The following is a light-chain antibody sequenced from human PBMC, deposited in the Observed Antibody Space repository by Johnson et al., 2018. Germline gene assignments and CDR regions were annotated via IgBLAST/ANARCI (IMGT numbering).Light chain of an antibody. CDR3: GTWDSSLSAGNV. V-gene: IGLV1-51*02. Sequence: QSVLTQPPSVSAAPGQKFTISCSGSSSNIGNNYVSWYQQLPGTAPKLLIYENTKRPSGIPDRFSGSTSGTSATLGITGLQTGDEADYYCGTWDSSLSAGNVFGTGTKVTVL. CDR2: ENT. CDR1: SSNIGNNY. J-gene: IGLJ1*01.